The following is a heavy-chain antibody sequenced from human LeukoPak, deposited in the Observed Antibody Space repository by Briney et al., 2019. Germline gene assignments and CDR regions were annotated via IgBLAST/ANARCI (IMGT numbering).Heavy chain of an antibody. J-gene: IGHJ4*02. CDR2: FSYTGST. CDR3: ARALNGYFYAFDS. D-gene: IGHD2/OR15-2a*01. V-gene: IGHV4-30-4*01. CDR1: GGSISSGEYY. Sequence: PSETLSLTCTVSGGSISSGEYYWSWIRQPPGMGLEWIGYFSYTGSTYYNPSVKSRVSISVDTSKNQFSLKLTSVTAADTAVYYCARALNGYFYAFDSWGQGTLVTVSS.